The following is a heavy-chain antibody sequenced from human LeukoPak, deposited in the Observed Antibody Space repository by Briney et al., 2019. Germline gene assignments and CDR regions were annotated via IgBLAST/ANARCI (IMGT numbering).Heavy chain of an antibody. CDR3: ATNYFGSGSFYNGGFDP. Sequence: GGSLRLSCAASGFTFSSHAMHWVRQAPGKGLEWVAVISDDGSNKYYSDSVKGRFTISRDNSKNTLYLQMNSLRAEDTAVYYCATNYFGSGSFYNGGFDPWGQGTLVTVSS. CDR2: ISDDGSNK. D-gene: IGHD3-10*01. V-gene: IGHV3-30*04. CDR1: GFTFSSHA. J-gene: IGHJ5*02.